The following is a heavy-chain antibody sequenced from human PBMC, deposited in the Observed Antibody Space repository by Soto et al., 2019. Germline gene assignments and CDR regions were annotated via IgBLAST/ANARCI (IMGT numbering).Heavy chain of an antibody. V-gene: IGHV3-74*01. J-gene: IGHJ5*02. Sequence: PGGSLRLSCAASGFTFSSYWMHWVRQAPGKGLVWVSRINSDGSSTSYADSVKGRFTISRDNAKNTLYLQMNSLRAGDTAVYYCARERSYSSSWYRAPENWFDPWGQGT. CDR3: ARERSYSSSWYRAPENWFDP. CDR1: GFTFSSYW. CDR2: INSDGSST. D-gene: IGHD6-13*01.